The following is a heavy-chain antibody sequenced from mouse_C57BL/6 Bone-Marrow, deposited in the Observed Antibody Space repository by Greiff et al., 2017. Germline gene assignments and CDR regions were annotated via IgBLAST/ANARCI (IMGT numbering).Heavy chain of an antibody. V-gene: IGHV5-12*01. CDR3: ARGAGYFDY. CDR2: ISNGGGST. Sequence: EVQLVESGGGLVQPGGSLKLSCAASGFTFSDYYMYWVRQTPEKRLEWVAYISNGGGSTYYPDTVKGRFTISRDNAKNTLYLQMSRLKSEDTAMYYCARGAGYFDYWGQGTTLTVSS. CDR1: GFTFSDYY. J-gene: IGHJ2*01.